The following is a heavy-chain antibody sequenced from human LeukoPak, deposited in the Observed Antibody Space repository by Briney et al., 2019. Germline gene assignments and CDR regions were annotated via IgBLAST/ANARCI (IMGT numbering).Heavy chain of an antibody. V-gene: IGHV4-59*01. J-gene: IGHJ4*02. CDR1: GGSIRNYY. CDR2: ISYSGST. Sequence: SETLSLTCTVSGGSIRNYYWSWIRQPPGKGLEWIGYISYSGSTNYNPSLRSRVTISVDTSKNQFSLNLRSVTAADTAVYYCARVAAAGQDYWGQGTLVTVSS. CDR3: ARVAAAGQDY. D-gene: IGHD6-13*01.